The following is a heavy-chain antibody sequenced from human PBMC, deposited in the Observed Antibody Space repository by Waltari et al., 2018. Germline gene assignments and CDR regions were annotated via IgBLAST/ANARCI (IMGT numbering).Heavy chain of an antibody. J-gene: IGHJ4*02. Sequence: QVQMVESGGGVVQPGGSLRLSGTTSGRRFNRDEGLVWVRQAPGRGLEWVAFLRSDETKGSYADSVRGRFTISRDSSKNTVYLQMDSLRPEDTAVYYCAKGYNYCFDFWGQGTLVTVSS. V-gene: IGHV3-30*02. CDR2: LRSDETKG. D-gene: IGHD5-12*01. CDR1: GRRFNRDEG. CDR3: AKGYNYCFDF.